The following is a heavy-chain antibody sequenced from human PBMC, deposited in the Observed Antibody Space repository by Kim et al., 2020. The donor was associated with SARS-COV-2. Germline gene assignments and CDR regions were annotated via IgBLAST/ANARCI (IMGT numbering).Heavy chain of an antibody. D-gene: IGHD3-10*01. CDR2: ININTGNP. J-gene: IGHJ6*02. Sequence: ASVKVSCKASGYTFTSYSMNWVRQAPGQGLEWMGWININTGNPTYAQGFTGRFVFSLDTSVSTAYLQISSLKAEDTAVYYCARDLSFYGSGVNYYYYGMDVWGQGTTVTVSS. V-gene: IGHV7-4-1*02. CDR3: ARDLSFYGSGVNYYYYGMDV. CDR1: GYTFTSYS.